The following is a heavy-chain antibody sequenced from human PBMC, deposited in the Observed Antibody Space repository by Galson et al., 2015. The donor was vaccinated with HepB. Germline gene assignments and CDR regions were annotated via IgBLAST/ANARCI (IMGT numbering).Heavy chain of an antibody. V-gene: IGHV3-7*03. J-gene: IGHJ6*02. CDR1: GFTFSSYW. Sequence: SLRLSCAASGFTFSSYWMNWVRQAPGKGPEWVAHINQDGSSKYYVDSVKGRFTISRDNAKDSVYLQLDSLRAEDTAVYYCARRISLVRGIITKPDYYYGMDVWGQGTTVTVAS. CDR3: ARRISLVRGIITKPDYYYGMDV. CDR2: INQDGSSK. D-gene: IGHD3-10*01.